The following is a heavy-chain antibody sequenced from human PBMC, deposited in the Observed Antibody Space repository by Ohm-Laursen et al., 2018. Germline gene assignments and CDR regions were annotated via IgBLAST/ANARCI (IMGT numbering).Heavy chain of an antibody. CDR2: ISWNSGSI. Sequence: SLRLSCAASGFTFYDYAMHWVWNAPGTGLEWVSGISWNSGSIGYADSVKGRFTISRDNAKNSLYLQMYSLRAEDTAVYYCARGPYDYWGQGSLVTVSS. V-gene: IGHV3-9*01. D-gene: IGHD3-16*01. J-gene: IGHJ4*02. CDR1: GFTFYDYA. CDR3: ARGPYDY.